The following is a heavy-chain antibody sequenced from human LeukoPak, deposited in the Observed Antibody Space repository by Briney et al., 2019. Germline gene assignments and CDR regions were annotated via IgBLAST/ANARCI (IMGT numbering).Heavy chain of an antibody. Sequence: GGSLTLSCAASGFTFKTYGMHGLRHAPGQGLEGVAIWWYDGSDKYYADSVKGRFAISRDNSKNTLYLQMNSLQVEDTAVYYCAREGGQQLGSFDYWGQGTLVTVTS. D-gene: IGHD6-13*01. CDR3: AREGGQQLGSFDY. CDR2: WWYDGSDK. J-gene: IGHJ4*02. V-gene: IGHV3-33*01. CDR1: GFTFKTYG.